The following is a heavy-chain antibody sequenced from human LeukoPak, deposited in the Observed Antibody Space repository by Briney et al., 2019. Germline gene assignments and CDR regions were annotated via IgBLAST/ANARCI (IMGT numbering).Heavy chain of an antibody. CDR2: INPNNGGT. D-gene: IGHD4-17*01. CDR3: ARDLGYGDYPHDY. J-gene: IGHJ4*02. Sequence: ASVTVSCKASGSTFTGYYMHWVRQAPAQGLEWMGWINPNNGGTNYAQKFQGRVTITRDTSISTAYMELSRLRSDDTAVYYCARDLGYGDYPHDYWGQGTLVTVSS. CDR1: GSTFTGYY. V-gene: IGHV1-2*02.